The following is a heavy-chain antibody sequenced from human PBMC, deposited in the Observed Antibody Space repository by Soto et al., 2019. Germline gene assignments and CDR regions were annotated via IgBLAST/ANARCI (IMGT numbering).Heavy chain of an antibody. CDR2: IWYDGNNK. J-gene: IGHJ4*02. CDR1: GFTFSSYG. D-gene: IGHD1-26*01. Sequence: LRLSCAASGFTFSSYGMHWVRQAPGKGLEWVAVIWYDGNNKYYADSVKGRFTISRDNSKNTLYLQMNSLRAEDTAVYYCARERVGALLDYWGQGTLVTVSS. V-gene: IGHV3-33*01. CDR3: ARERVGALLDY.